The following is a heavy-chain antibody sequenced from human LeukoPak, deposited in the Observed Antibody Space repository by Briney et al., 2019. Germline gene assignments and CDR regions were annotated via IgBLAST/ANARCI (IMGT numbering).Heavy chain of an antibody. CDR3: AKNLYCGGGSCYPSALGMDV. V-gene: IGHV3-23*01. J-gene: IGHJ6*02. CDR2: ISGSGNRT. CDR1: GFTFDDCG. D-gene: IGHD2-15*01. Sequence: AGGSLRLSCAASGFTFDDCGMSWVRQAPGKGLEWVSSISGSGNRTYYADSVKGRFTISRDNSKNTLFLQMNSLRAEDTAVYYCAKNLYCGGGSCYPSALGMDVWGQGTTVTVSS.